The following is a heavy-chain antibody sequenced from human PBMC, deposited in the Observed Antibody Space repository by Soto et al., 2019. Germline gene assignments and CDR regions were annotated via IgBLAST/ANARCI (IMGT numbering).Heavy chain of an antibody. CDR2: ISEDGGNK. Sequence: QVHLVESGGGVVQAGRSLRLSCKASGLTLNSFAIHWVRQAPGKGLEWVAVISEDGGNKYFAESVRGRFLISRDNSKNTVYLQMNSLRLEDTAVYFCARRLTRTVSALGYWGQGTLVSVSS. V-gene: IGHV3-30-3*01. CDR1: GLTLNSFA. D-gene: IGHD6-19*01. J-gene: IGHJ4*02. CDR3: ARRLTRTVSALGY.